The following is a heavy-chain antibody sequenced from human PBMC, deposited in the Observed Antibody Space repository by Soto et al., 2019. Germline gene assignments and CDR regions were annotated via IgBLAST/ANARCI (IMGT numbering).Heavy chain of an antibody. D-gene: IGHD3-16*01. J-gene: IGHJ4*02. Sequence: PGGSLRLSCAASGFTFSSYGMHWVRQAPGKGLEWVAVISYDGSNEYYADSVKGRFTISRDNSKNTLYLQMNSLRAEDTAVYYCAKGGSLDYWGQGTLVTVSS. CDR2: ISYDGSNE. CDR3: AKGGSLDY. V-gene: IGHV3-30*18. CDR1: GFTFSSYG.